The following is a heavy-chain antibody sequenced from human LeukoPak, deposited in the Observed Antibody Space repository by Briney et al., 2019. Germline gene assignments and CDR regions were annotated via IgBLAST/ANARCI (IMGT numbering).Heavy chain of an antibody. CDR2: IYHSGST. CDR1: GGSISSGGYY. CDR3: AIESVAAAGPFDY. Sequence: SETLSLTCTVSGGSISSGGYYWSWIRQPPGKGLEWIGYIYHSGSTYYNPSLKSRVTISVDTSKNQFSLKLSSVTAADTAVYYCAIESVAAAGPFDYWGQGTLVTVSS. V-gene: IGHV4-30-2*01. J-gene: IGHJ4*02. D-gene: IGHD6-13*01.